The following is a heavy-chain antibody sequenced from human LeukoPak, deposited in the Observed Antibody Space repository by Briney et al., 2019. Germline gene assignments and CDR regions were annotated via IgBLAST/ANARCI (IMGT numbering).Heavy chain of an antibody. V-gene: IGHV1-2*02. CDR1: GYTFTGYY. CDR2: INPNSGGT. CDR3: ARGAPFQQQLIGNY. Sequence: ASVKVSFKASGYTFTGYYMHWVRQAPGQGLEWMGWINPNSGGTNYAQKFQGRVTMTRDTSISTAYMELSRLRSDDTAVYYCARGAPFQQQLIGNYWGQGTLVTVSS. D-gene: IGHD6-13*01. J-gene: IGHJ4*02.